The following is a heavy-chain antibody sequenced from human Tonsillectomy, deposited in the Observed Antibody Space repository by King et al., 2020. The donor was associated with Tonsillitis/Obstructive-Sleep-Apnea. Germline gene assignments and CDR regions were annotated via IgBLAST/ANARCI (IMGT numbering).Heavy chain of an antibody. D-gene: IGHD4-23*01. CDR2: IYWDDDK. CDR1: GLSLSTSGVG. J-gene: IGHJ5*02. Sequence: ITLKESGPTLVKPTQTLTLTCTFSGLSLSTSGVGVVWIRQPPGKALEWLALIYWDDDKRYSPSLKSRLTITKDTSKNQVVLTMTNMDPVDTATYYCAHTYYDGNWGWFDPWGQGTLVTVSS. CDR3: AHTYYDGNWGWFDP. V-gene: IGHV2-5*02.